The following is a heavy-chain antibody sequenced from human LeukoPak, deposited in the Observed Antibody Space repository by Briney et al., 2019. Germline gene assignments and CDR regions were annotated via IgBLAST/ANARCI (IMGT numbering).Heavy chain of an antibody. CDR3: ARGSWYGDFDY. CDR1: GFTFSSYW. D-gene: IGHD6-13*01. J-gene: IGHJ4*02. CDR2: IKQDGSEK. Sequence: GGSLRLSCAAPGFTFSSYWMSWVRQAPGKGLEWVANIKQDGSEKYYVDSVKGRFTISRDNAKNSLYLQMNSLRAEDTAVYYCARGSWYGDFDYWGQGTLVTASS. V-gene: IGHV3-7*01.